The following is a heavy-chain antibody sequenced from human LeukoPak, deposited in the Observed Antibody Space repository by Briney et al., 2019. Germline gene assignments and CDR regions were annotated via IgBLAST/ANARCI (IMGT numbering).Heavy chain of an antibody. CDR1: GFTFSSYS. CDR2: ISSSSSYI. J-gene: IGHJ4*02. D-gene: IGHD6-19*01. CDR3: ARAVAGTGDY. V-gene: IGHV3-21*01. Sequence: GGPLRLLCAASGFTFSSYSMHWLRQAPGKGLEGVSSISSSSSYIYYADSVKGRFTISRDNAKYSLYLQMNSLRAEDTAVYYCARAVAGTGDYWGQGTLVTVSS.